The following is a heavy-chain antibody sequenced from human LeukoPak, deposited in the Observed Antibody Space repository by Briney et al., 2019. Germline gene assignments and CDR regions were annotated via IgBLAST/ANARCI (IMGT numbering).Heavy chain of an antibody. Sequence: GGSLRLSCAASGFTFSSYGMHWVRQAPGKGLEWVANIKQDGSEKYYVDSVKGRFTISRDNAKNSLYLQMNSLRAEDTAVYYCARGSEDIVVVPAANYWGQGTLVTVSS. D-gene: IGHD2-2*01. CDR3: ARGSEDIVVVPAANY. CDR2: IKQDGSEK. CDR1: GFTFSSYG. V-gene: IGHV3-7*01. J-gene: IGHJ4*02.